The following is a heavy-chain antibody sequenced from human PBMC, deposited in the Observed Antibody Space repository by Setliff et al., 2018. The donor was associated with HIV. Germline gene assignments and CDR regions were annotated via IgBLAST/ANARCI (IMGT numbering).Heavy chain of an antibody. CDR2: IYYDGRT. V-gene: IGHV4-39*07. Sequence: TLSLTCTVSGGSIRTGTYYWGWIRQPPGKGLEWIGSIYYDGRTFYKPSLESRLTISVDTSKNQFSLRLNSVTAADTAVYFCARGGAMSADFDSWSQGTLVTVSS. J-gene: IGHJ4*02. D-gene: IGHD3-16*01. CDR1: GGSIRTGTYY. CDR3: ARGGAMSADFDS.